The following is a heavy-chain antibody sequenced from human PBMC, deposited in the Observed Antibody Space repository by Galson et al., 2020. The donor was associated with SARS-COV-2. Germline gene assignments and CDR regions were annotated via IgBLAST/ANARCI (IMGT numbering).Heavy chain of an antibody. D-gene: IGHD3-10*01. CDR3: AKVYGSGSYHAFDI. Sequence: GGSLRLSCAASRFTFSTYAMSWVRQAPGRGLEWVSAISGSGGITDYADSVKGRVTISRDNSKYTLFLQMNSLRAEDTAVYYCAKVYGSGSYHAFDIWGQGTMVTVSS. CDR1: RFTFSTYA. V-gene: IGHV3-23*01. CDR2: ISGSGGIT. J-gene: IGHJ3*02.